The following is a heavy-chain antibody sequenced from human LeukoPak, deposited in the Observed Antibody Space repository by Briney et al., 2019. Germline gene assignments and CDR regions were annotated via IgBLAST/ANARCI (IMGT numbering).Heavy chain of an antibody. CDR2: INPNSGGT. CDR3: ARGCQYQLLIFLYYYMGV. D-gene: IGHD2-2*01. J-gene: IGHJ6*03. V-gene: IGHV1-2*02. Sequence: EASVKVSCKASGYTFTGYYMHWVRQAPGQGLEWMGWINPNSGGTNYAQEFQGRVTMTRDTSISTAYMELSRLRSDDTAVYYCARGCQYQLLIFLYYYMGVWGKGTTVTISS. CDR1: GYTFTGYY.